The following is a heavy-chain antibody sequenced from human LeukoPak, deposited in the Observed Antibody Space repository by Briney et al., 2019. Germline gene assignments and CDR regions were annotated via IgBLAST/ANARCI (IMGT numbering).Heavy chain of an antibody. D-gene: IGHD3-22*01. CDR3: ARVAAYYYDSSYYFDY. CDR1: GGSISSYY. J-gene: IGHJ4*02. Sequence: PSETLSLTCTVSGGSISSYYWSWIRQPPGKGLEWIGYIYYNGSTNYNPSLKSRVTISVDTSKNQFSLKLSSVTAADTAVYYCARVAAYYYDSSYYFDYWGQGTLVAVS. CDR2: IYYNGST. V-gene: IGHV4-59*01.